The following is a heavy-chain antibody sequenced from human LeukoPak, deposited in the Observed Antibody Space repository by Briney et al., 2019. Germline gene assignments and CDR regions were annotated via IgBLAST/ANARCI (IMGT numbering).Heavy chain of an antibody. V-gene: IGHV3-23*01. J-gene: IGHJ4*02. CDR1: GFILSSYA. Sequence: PGGSLRLSCAAYGFILSSYAMGWVRQAGGGGLEWVSAISVSDTTYYADSVKGRFTISRDNSNNTLYLQMNSLRAEDTAVYYCALSGGSNWYGLECWGQGTLVTVSS. D-gene: IGHD6-13*01. CDR2: ISVSDTT. CDR3: ALSGGSNWYGLEC.